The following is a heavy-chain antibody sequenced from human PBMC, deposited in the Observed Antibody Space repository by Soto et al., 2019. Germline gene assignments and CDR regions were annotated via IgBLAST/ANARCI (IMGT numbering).Heavy chain of an antibody. V-gene: IGHV3-23*01. J-gene: IGHJ4*02. CDR3: AKDQGIVVVVAALDY. CDR2: ISGSGGST. Sequence: GGSLRLSCAASGFTFSSYAMSWVRQAPGKGLEWVSAISGSGGSTYYADSVKGRFTISRDNSKNTLYLQMNSLRAEDTAVYYWAKDQGIVVVVAALDYWGQGTLVTVSS. CDR1: GFTFSSYA. D-gene: IGHD2-15*01.